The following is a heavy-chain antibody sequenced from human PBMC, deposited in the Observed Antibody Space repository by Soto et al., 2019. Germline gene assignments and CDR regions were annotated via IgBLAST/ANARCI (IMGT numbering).Heavy chain of an antibody. CDR2: IWYDGSNK. CDR3: AKGFDFWTNSYDY. Sequence: PGGSLRLSCAASGFTFSSYGMHWVRQAPGKGLEWVAIIWYDGSNKYYVDSVKGRFTISRDNSKNTLYLQMNSLRAEDTAVYYCAKGFDFWTNSYDYWGQGTLVTVSS. V-gene: IGHV3-33*06. J-gene: IGHJ4*02. CDR1: GFTFSSYG. D-gene: IGHD3-3*01.